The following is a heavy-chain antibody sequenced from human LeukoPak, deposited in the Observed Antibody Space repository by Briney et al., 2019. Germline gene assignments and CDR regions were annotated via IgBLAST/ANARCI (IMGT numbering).Heavy chain of an antibody. CDR1: GFTFSSYW. CDR2: IKQDGSEK. V-gene: IGHV3-7*01. D-gene: IGHD4-11*01. J-gene: IGHJ4*02. CDR3: ARDYRVLTTGIGY. Sequence: GGSLRLSCAASGFTFSSYWMSWVRQAPGKGLEWVANIKQDGSEKYYVDSVKGRFTISGDNAKNSLYLQMNSLRAEDTAVYYCARDYRVLTTGIGYWGQGTLVTVSS.